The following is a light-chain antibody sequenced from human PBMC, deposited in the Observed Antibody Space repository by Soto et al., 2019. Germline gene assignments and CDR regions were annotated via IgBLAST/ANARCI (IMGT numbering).Light chain of an antibody. V-gene: IGKV3D-20*02. J-gene: IGKJ5*01. Sequence: IQVTLSPRALSLPQGERATLSCRASQSVSSSYLAWYQQKPGQAPRLLIIVASERYTTVPARFSGSGSGADFTLTISSLEPEDFAVYYCQQFSSWPITFGQGTRLEIK. CDR2: VAS. CDR1: QSVSSSY. CDR3: QQFSSWPIT.